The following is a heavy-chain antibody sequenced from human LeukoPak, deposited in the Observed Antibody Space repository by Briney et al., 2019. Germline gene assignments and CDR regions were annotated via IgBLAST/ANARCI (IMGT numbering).Heavy chain of an antibody. Sequence: PGGSLRLSCAASGFTFSGYWMHWVRQAPGKGLVWVSRINSDASSTSYADSVKGRFTISRDNAKNTLYLQMNSLRAEDTAVYYCARVQGHPPNGLDVWGQGTMVTVSS. J-gene: IGHJ3*01. V-gene: IGHV3-74*01. CDR1: GFTFSGYW. CDR2: INSDASST. CDR3: ARVQGHPPNGLDV. D-gene: IGHD2-8*01.